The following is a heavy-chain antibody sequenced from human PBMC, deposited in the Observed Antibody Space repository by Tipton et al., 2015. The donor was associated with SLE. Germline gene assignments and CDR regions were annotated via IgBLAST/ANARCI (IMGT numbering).Heavy chain of an antibody. V-gene: IGHV4-59*01. D-gene: IGHD6-19*01. Sequence: TLSLTCTVSGGSISSYYWSWIRQPPGNGLEWIGYIFYSGSTNYNSSLKSRVTISVDTSKNQFSLKLSSVTAADTAVYYCARDSSGRYHFDYWGQGTLVTVSS. CDR1: GGSISSYY. J-gene: IGHJ4*02. CDR3: ARDSSGRYHFDY. CDR2: IFYSGST.